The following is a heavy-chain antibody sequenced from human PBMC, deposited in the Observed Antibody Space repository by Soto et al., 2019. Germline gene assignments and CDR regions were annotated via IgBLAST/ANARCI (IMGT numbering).Heavy chain of an antibody. D-gene: IGHD2-15*01. CDR2: ISGSGGST. J-gene: IGHJ6*02. Sequence: EVQLLESGGGLVQPGGSLRLSCAASGFTFSSYAMSWVRQATGKGLEWVSAISGSGGSTYYADSVKGRFTISRDNSKNKPHLQMNSLRAEDTDVYYCAKDHCSGGSCYLRTADYYYYYGIDVCGQGTTVTVSS. CDR3: AKDHCSGGSCYLRTADYYYYYGIDV. V-gene: IGHV3-23*01. CDR1: GFTFSSYA.